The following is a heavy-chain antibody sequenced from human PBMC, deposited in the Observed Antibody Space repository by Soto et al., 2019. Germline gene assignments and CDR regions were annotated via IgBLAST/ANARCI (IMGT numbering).Heavy chain of an antibody. CDR2: INPNSGGT. V-gene: IGHV1-2*04. D-gene: IGHD6-13*01. J-gene: IGHJ3*02. CDR1: GYTFTGYY. CDR3: ARGSGAAGGPDAFDI. Sequence: ASVKVSCKASGYTFTGYYMHWVRQAPGQGLEWMGWINPNSGGTNYAQKFQGWVTMTRDTSISTAYMELSRLRSDDTAVYYCARGSGAAGGPDAFDIWGQGTMVTVSS.